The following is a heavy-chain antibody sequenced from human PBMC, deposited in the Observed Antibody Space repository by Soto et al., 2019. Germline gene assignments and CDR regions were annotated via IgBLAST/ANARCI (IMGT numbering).Heavy chain of an antibody. CDR3: AEKGGYYDSSGYSHFDY. CDR2: ISYDGSNK. CDR1: GFTFSSYG. Sequence: QVQLVESGGGVVQPGRSLRLSCAASGFTFSSYGMHWVRQAPGKGLEWVAVISYDGSNKYYADSVKGRFTISRDNSKNTMYLQMNSLRAEETAVYYCAEKGGYYDSSGYSHFDYWGQGTLVTVSS. V-gene: IGHV3-30*18. D-gene: IGHD3-22*01. J-gene: IGHJ4*02.